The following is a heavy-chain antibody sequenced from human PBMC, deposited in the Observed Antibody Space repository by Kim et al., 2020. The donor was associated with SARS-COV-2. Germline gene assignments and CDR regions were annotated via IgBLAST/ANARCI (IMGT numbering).Heavy chain of an antibody. V-gene: IGHV3-9*01. J-gene: IGHJ6*02. D-gene: IGHD3-10*01. CDR1: GFTFDDYA. Sequence: GGSLRLSCAASGFTFDDYAMHWVRQAPGKGLEWVSGISWNSGSIGYADSVKGRTTNSRDNAKNSLYLQMNSLRAEDTALYYCAKDPRPQYGSGSSIYYYYGMVVWGQGTTLTVSS. CDR2: ISWNSGSI. CDR3: AKDPRPQYGSGSSIYYYYGMVV.